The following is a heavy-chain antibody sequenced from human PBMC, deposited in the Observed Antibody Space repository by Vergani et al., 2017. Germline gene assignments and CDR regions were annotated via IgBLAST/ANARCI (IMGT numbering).Heavy chain of an antibody. V-gene: IGHV3-23*01. CDR2: ISARYPST. CDR3: AKQYFVSGNYLFDY. CDR1: GFTFSACP. Sequence: EVQLLQSGGGVIQPGGSVRLSCAASGFTFSACPMTWVRQAPGKGLEWVSAISARYPSTYYADSVKCRFTISRDNSKNMLFLQMNNLRTEDTAIYYCAKQYFVSGNYLFDYWGQGTLVTVSS. J-gene: IGHJ4*02. D-gene: IGHD3-10*01.